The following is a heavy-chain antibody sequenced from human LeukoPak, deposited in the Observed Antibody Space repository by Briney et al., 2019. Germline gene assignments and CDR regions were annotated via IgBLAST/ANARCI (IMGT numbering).Heavy chain of an antibody. CDR1: GFTFSSYE. J-gene: IGHJ4*02. CDR2: ISRSGSTR. Sequence: GGPLRLSCAASGFTFSSYEMNWVRQAPGKGLEWVSYISRSGSTRYYADSVKGRFTISRDNAKNSLFLQMNSLRAEDTAVYYCGGVEVVVSASADYWGQGTLVTVSS. V-gene: IGHV3-48*03. CDR3: GGVEVVVSASADY. D-gene: IGHD2-15*01.